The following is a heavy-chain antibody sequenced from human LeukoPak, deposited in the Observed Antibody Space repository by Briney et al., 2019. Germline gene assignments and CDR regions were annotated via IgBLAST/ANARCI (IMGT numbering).Heavy chain of an antibody. Sequence: ASVKVSCKASGYTFTSYNMHWVRQAPGQGLEWMGIMNPSGGSTSYAQKFQGRVTMNRDTSTSTVYMELSSLRYEDTAVYYCARSPTVRGVIIGNYWGQETLVTVSS. D-gene: IGHD3-10*02. J-gene: IGHJ4*02. CDR3: ARSPTVRGVIIGNY. V-gene: IGHV1-46*01. CDR1: GYTFTSYN. CDR2: MNPSGGST.